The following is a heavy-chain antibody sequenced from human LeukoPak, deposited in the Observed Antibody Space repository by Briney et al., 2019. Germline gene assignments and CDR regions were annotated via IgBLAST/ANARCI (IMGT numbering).Heavy chain of an antibody. J-gene: IGHJ4*02. Sequence: PSETLSLTCTVSGGSIKNYYWNWLRQPAGKGREWIGRIHTSGSTNYNPSLQSRLTVSVDTSKTQFSLRLTSVTAADTAVYYCARDGGSGWYDYWGQGILVTVSS. CDR3: ARDGGSGWYDY. V-gene: IGHV4-4*07. D-gene: IGHD6-19*01. CDR2: IHTSGST. CDR1: GGSIKNYY.